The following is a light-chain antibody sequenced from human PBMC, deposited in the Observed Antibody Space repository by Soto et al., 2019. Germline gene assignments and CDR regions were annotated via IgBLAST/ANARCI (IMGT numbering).Light chain of an antibody. J-gene: IGKJ1*01. Sequence: EIVLTQSPVTLSLSPGERATLSCRASQSVSSNYLAWYQQKPGQAPRLLIYGASRRATGIPDRFSGSGSGTDFTLTISRLAPEDFAVYYCQHYGTSPRWTFGQGTEVEIK. CDR2: GAS. CDR3: QHYGTSPRWT. CDR1: QSVSSNY. V-gene: IGKV3-20*01.